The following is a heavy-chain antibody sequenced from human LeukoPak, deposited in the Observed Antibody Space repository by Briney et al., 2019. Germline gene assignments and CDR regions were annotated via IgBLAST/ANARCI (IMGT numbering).Heavy chain of an antibody. CDR1: GGSISGGYY. CDR2: IQSSGST. V-gene: IGHV4-4*07. Sequence: SETLSLTCTVSGGSISGGYYWSWIRQPAGKGLEWIGRIQSSGSTNYNPSLKSRVAISVDTSKNQFSLKLSSVTAADTAVYYCARGEIYFDYWGQGTLVTVSS. CDR3: ARGEIYFDY. J-gene: IGHJ4*02.